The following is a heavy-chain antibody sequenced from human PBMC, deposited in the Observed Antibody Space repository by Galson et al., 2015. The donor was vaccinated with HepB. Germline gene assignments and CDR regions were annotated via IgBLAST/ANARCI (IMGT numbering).Heavy chain of an antibody. Sequence: SLRLSCAASGFTFTTFGMHWVRQAPGKGLEWVAVIWNDGSHKYYVDSVKGRFTVSRDNSENTLYLQMNSLRAEDTAVYYCGRDYVGFCSITSCPIEYSAQGTLVTVSS. CDR1: GFTFTTFG. CDR2: IWNDGSHK. D-gene: IGHD2-2*01. J-gene: IGHJ4*02. CDR3: GRDYVGFCSITSCPIEY. V-gene: IGHV3-33*01.